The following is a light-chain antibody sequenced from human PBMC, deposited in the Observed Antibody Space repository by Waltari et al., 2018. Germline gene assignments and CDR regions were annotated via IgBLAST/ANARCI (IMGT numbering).Light chain of an antibody. V-gene: IGKV1-5*03. Sequence: DIRMTQSPSTVSAFVGARVTITCRASQSISDLLAWYQQKPGKAPNLLIYKTSTLDNGVPSRFSGSGFGTEFTLTISSLQPDDFATYYCQQYNGYPYTFGQGTKLEIK. CDR2: KTS. J-gene: IGKJ2*01. CDR3: QQYNGYPYT. CDR1: QSISDL.